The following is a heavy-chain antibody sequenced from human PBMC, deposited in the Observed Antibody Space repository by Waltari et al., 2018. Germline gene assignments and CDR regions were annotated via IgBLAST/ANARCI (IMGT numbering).Heavy chain of an antibody. CDR3: ARLYSGTRPPDF. V-gene: IGHV4-39*01. D-gene: IGHD2-2*01. CDR2: IFYRGST. Sequence: QLQLQASGPGLVKPWETLSLTCPLSGESINSDTYYWGWIRQPPGKGLEWIASIFYRGSTYYNPSLKSRVTISVETSKNQFSLKLSAVTAADTAVYYCARLYSGTRPPDFWGQGTLVTVSS. CDR1: GESINSDTYY. J-gene: IGHJ4*02.